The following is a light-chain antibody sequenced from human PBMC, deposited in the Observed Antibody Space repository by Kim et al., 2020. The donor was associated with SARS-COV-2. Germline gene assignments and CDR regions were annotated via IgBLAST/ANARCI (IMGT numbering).Light chain of an antibody. CDR1: NIGSKS. CDR2: YDS. V-gene: IGLV3-21*04. CDR3: QVWDHGSDHSV. J-gene: IGLJ1*01. Sequence: SYELTQPPSVSVAPGKTARITCGGNNIGSKSVHWYQQKPGQAPVLVIYYDSDRPSGIPERFSGSNSGNTATLTISRVEAGDEADYYCQVWDHGSDHSVFGTGTKVTVL.